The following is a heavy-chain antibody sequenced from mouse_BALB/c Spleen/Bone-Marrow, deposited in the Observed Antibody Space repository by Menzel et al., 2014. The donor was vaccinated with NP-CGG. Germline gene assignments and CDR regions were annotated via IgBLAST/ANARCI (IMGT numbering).Heavy chain of an antibody. Sequence: VQLKQSGAELVKPGASVKLSCTASGFNIEDTYMHWVKQRPEQGLEWIGRIDPANGNTKYDPKFQGKATITADTSSNTAYLQLSSLTSEDTAVYYCAEITTAPYYVMDYWGQGTSVTVSS. V-gene: IGHV14-3*02. CDR2: IDPANGNT. J-gene: IGHJ4*01. CDR1: GFNIEDTY. D-gene: IGHD1-2*01. CDR3: AEITTAPYYVMDY.